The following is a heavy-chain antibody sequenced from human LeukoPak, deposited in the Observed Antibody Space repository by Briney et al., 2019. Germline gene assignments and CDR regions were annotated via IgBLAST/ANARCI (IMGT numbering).Heavy chain of an antibody. J-gene: IGHJ6*03. V-gene: IGHV4-4*07. CDR1: GGSISSYS. Sequence: PSETLSLTCTVSGGSISSYSWSWIRQPAGKGLEWIGRIYTSGSTNYNPSLKSRVTISVDTSKNQFSLKLSSVTAADTAVYYCARGITGTTAELGTYYYYYYMDVWGKGTTVTVSS. D-gene: IGHD1-7*01. CDR2: IYTSGST. CDR3: ARGITGTTAELGTYYYYYYMDV.